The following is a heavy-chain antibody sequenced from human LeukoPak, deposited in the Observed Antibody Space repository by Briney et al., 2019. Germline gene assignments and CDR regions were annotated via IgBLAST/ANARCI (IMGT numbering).Heavy chain of an antibody. D-gene: IGHD2-8*01. J-gene: IGHJ6*04. CDR1: GYSFTSYW. CDR2: IDPSDSYT. V-gene: IGHV5-10-1*01. Sequence: EESLKISCKGSGYSFTSYWISWVRQMPGKGLEWMGRIDPSDSYTNYSPSFQGHVTISADKSISTAYLQWSSLKASDTAMYYCARNGPYYYGMDVRGKGTTVTVSS. CDR3: ARNGPYYYGMDV.